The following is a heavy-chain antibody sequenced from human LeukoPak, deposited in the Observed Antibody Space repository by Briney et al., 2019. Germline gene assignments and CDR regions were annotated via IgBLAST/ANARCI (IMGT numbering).Heavy chain of an antibody. CDR1: GGSISSYY. CDR3: ARDVTSSIAARYAFDI. D-gene: IGHD6-6*01. Sequence: PSETLSLTCTVSGGSISSYYWSWIRQPAGKGLEWIGRIYTSGSTNYSPSLKSRVTMSVDTSKNQFSLKLSSVTAADTAVYYCARDVTSSIAARYAFDIWGQGTMVTVSS. J-gene: IGHJ3*02. CDR2: IYTSGST. V-gene: IGHV4-4*07.